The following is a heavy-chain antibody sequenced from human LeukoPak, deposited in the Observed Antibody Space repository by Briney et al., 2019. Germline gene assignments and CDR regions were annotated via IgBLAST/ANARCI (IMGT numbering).Heavy chain of an antibody. J-gene: IGHJ4*02. D-gene: IGHD3-16*02. V-gene: IGHV4-61*02. CDR1: GGSISSGSYY. Sequence: SETLSLTCTVSGGSISSGSYYWSWIRQPAGKGLEWIGRIYTSGSTYYNPSLKSRVTISVDTSKSQFSLKLSSVTAADTAVYYCARDTGVIRLYYFDYWGQGTLVTVSS. CDR2: IYTSGST. CDR3: ARDTGVIRLYYFDY.